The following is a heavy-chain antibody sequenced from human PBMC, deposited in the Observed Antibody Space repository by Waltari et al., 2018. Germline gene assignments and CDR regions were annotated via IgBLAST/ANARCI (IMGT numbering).Heavy chain of an antibody. Sequence: EVQLVQSGAEVKKPGESLKISCTGSGYSFPGYWTAWVRQITGKGLEWMGIIYPGDSDTRYSPSFQGQVTISADKSISTAYLQWSSLKASDTAMYYCARQGDSSGYLYNWFDPWGQGTLVTVSS. J-gene: IGHJ5*02. D-gene: IGHD3-22*01. CDR1: GYSFPGYW. CDR2: IYPGDSDT. CDR3: ARQGDSSGYLYNWFDP. V-gene: IGHV5-51*01.